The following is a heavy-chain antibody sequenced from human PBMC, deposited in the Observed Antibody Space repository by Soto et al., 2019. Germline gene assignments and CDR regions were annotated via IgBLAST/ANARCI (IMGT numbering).Heavy chain of an antibody. V-gene: IGHV1-18*01. J-gene: IGHJ4*02. CDR2: ISTSRGNT. Sequence: QVQLVQSGPEVKKPGASVKVSCKTSGYTFTSYGIAWVRQAPGQGLEWMGWISTSRGNTNYAQKFQGRVTMTTDTSTSTAYMELRSLRSDDTAVYYWAIRSPAFDFWGQGTLVTVSS. CDR3: AIRSPAFDF. CDR1: GYTFTSYG.